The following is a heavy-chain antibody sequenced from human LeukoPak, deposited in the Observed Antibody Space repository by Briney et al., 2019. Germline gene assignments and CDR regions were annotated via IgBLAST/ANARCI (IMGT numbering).Heavy chain of an antibody. V-gene: IGHV4-34*01. D-gene: IGHD3-3*01. CDR1: GGSFSGYY. CDR2: INHSGST. CDR3: ARHVGSTYYDFWSGPPRIYGMDV. J-gene: IGHJ6*02. Sequence: SETLSLTCAVYGGSFSGYYWSWIRQPPGKGLEWIGEINHSGSTNYNPSLKSRVTISVDTSKNQFSLKLSSVTAADTAVYYCARHVGSTYYDFWSGPPRIYGMDVWGQGTTVTVSS.